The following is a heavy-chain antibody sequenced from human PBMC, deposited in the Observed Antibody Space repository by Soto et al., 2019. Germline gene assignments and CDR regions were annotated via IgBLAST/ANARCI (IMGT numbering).Heavy chain of an antibody. Sequence: GGSLRLSCAASGFTFDDYAMHWVRQAPGKGLEWVSGISWNSGSIGYADSVKGRFTISRDNAKNSLYLQMNSLRAEDTALYYCAKADYYDSSGPSGPLDYWGQGTLVTVYS. CDR3: AKADYYDSSGPSGPLDY. D-gene: IGHD3-22*01. CDR1: GFTFDDYA. CDR2: ISWNSGSI. J-gene: IGHJ4*02. V-gene: IGHV3-9*01.